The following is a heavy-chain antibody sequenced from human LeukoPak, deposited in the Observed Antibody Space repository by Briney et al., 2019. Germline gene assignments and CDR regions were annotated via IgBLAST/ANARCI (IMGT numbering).Heavy chain of an antibody. V-gene: IGHV4-59*01. CDR1: GGSISSYY. J-gene: IGHJ4*02. CDR2: IYYSGST. Sequence: PSETLSLTYTVSGGSISSYYWSWIRQPPGKGLEWIGYIYYSGSTNYNPSLKSRVTISVDTSKNQFSLKLSSVTAADTAVYYCARAPLGIRFLEWQFDYWGQGTLVTVSS. D-gene: IGHD3-3*01. CDR3: ARAPLGIRFLEWQFDY.